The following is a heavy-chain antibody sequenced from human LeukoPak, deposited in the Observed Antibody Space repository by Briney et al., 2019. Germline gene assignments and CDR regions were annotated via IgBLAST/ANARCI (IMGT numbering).Heavy chain of an antibody. CDR2: IYYSGST. Sequence: SETLSLTCTVSGGSISSYYWSWIRQPPGKGLEWIGYIYYSGSTNYNPSLKSRVTISVDTSKNQFSLKLSSVTAADTAVYYCVRWEVRLNAFEMWGQGTMVTVSS. CDR1: GGSISSYY. CDR3: VRWEVRLNAFEM. V-gene: IGHV4-59*01. J-gene: IGHJ3*02. D-gene: IGHD3-10*01.